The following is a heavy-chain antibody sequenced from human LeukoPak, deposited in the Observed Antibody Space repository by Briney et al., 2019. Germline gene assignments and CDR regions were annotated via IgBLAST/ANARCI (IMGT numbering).Heavy chain of an antibody. Sequence: GGSLRLSCAASGFTFSSYARSWVGQAPGKGLDWVSAISGSGGSTYYADSVKGRFTISRDNSKNTLYLQMNSLRAEDTAVYYCAKDLRRGSCYSLVYWGQGTLVTVSS. D-gene: IGHD2-15*01. V-gene: IGHV3-23*01. CDR1: GFTFSSYA. J-gene: IGHJ4*02. CDR3: AKDLRRGSCYSLVY. CDR2: ISGSGGST.